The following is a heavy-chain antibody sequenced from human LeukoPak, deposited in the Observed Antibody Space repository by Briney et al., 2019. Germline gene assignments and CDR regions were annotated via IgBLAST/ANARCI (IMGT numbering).Heavy chain of an antibody. CDR3: ARGSGVYDSSGYYPNFDY. Sequence: ASVKVSCKASGYTFTGYYVHWVRQAPGQGLEWMGRINPNSGDTNYAQKFQGRVTMTRDTSISTAYMELSRLRSDDTAVYYCARGSGVYDSSGYYPNFDYWGQGTLVTVSS. J-gene: IGHJ4*02. D-gene: IGHD3-22*01. CDR1: GYTFTGYY. V-gene: IGHV1-2*06. CDR2: INPNSGDT.